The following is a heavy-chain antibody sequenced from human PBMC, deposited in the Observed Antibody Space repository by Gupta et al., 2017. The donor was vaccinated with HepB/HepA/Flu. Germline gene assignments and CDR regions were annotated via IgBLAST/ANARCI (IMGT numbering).Heavy chain of an antibody. D-gene: IGHD4-17*01. V-gene: IGHV4-61*01. Sequence: QVQLQESGPGLVKPSETLSLTCSVSGGSVNSGTAYWTWIRQPPGKGLEWIGYISYSGSTNYNPSRKSRVTISIERSRNQVSLKLSSVTAADTAVYYCAREPLRTDYPFYYYDFWGQGTLVTVS. CDR1: GGSVNSGTAY. J-gene: IGHJ4*02. CDR3: AREPLRTDYPFYYYDF. CDR2: ISYSGST.